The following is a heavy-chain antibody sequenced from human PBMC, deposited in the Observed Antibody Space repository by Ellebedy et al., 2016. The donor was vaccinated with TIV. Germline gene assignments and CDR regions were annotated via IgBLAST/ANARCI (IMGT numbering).Heavy chain of an antibody. Sequence: ASVKVSCKASGYTFTRYYMHWVRQAPGQGLEWMGIINPGGGSATYAQKFQGRVTMTRDTSSSTVYMQLSSLRSDDAAVYYCASSGNHAAFDLWGQGTMLTVSS. V-gene: IGHV1-46*01. CDR2: INPGGGSA. CDR1: GYTFTRYY. J-gene: IGHJ3*01. CDR3: ASSGNHAAFDL. D-gene: IGHD1-14*01.